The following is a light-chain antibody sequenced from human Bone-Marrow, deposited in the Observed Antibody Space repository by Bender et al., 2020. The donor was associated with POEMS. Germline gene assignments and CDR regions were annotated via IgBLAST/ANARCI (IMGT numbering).Light chain of an antibody. CDR1: TSNIGRNY. CDR2: GYN. V-gene: IGLV1-40*01. Sequence: QSVLIQPPSASGNPGQRVIISCSGGTSNIGRNYVYWYQQLPGTAPKLLIYGYNNRPSGVPDRFSGSKSGTSASLAITGLQAEDEGDYYCQSYDNSLGGWVFGGGTKLTVL. J-gene: IGLJ3*02. CDR3: QSYDNSLGGWV.